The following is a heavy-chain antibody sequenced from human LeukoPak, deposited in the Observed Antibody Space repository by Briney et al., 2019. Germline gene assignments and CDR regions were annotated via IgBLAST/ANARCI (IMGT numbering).Heavy chain of an antibody. CDR2: INPNSGGT. J-gene: IGHJ4*02. D-gene: IGHD6-13*01. CDR3: ARVTFGGSSWPDFDY. CDR1: GYTFTSYY. V-gene: IGHV1-2*04. Sequence: ASVKVSCKASGYTFTSYYMHWVRQAPGQGLEWMGWINPNSGGTNYAQKFQDWVTMTRDTSISTAYMELSRLRSDDTAVYYCARVTFGGSSWPDFDYWGQGTLVTVSS.